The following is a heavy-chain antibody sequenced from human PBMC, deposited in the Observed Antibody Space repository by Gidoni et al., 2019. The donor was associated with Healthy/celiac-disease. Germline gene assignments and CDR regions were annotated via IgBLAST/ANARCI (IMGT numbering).Heavy chain of an antibody. V-gene: IGHV4-59*01. CDR1: GGSISSYY. Sequence: QVQLQESGPGLVKPSETLSLTCTVSGGSISSYYWSWIRQPPGKGLEWIGYIYYSGSTNYNPSLKSRVTISVDTSKNQFSLKLSSVTAADTAVYYCARGWSSGFRVFAFDIWGQGTMVTVSS. J-gene: IGHJ3*02. CDR2: IYYSGST. D-gene: IGHD6-19*01. CDR3: ARGWSSGFRVFAFDI.